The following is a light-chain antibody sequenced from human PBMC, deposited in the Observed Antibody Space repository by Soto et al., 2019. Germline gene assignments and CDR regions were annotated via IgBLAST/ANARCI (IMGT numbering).Light chain of an antibody. CDR2: DAS. J-gene: IGKJ1*01. CDR3: QQYNTWPRT. CDR1: QSVGST. V-gene: IGKV3-15*01. Sequence: EKVMTQSPATLSVSPGERATLSCRASQSVGSTLAWYQQKPGQPPRLLIYDASTRATGIPARFSGSGSGTEFTLTISRLQSEDFAVYYCQQYNTWPRTFGQGTKVEIK.